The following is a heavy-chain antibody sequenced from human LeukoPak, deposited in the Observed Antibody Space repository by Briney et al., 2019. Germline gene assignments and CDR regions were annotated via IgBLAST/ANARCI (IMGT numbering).Heavy chain of an antibody. V-gene: IGHV4-61*08. J-gene: IGHJ3*02. D-gene: IGHD3-9*01. CDR2: IHYSGST. CDR1: GGSVSSADYY. Sequence: PSETLSLTCTVSGGSVSSADYYWSWIRQPPGKGLEFIGYIHYSGSTNYNPSLKSRVTISVDTSKNQFSLKLSSVTAADTAVYYCARGSTLYYDILTGYYTPGPFDIWGQGTMFTVSS. CDR3: ARGSTLYYDILTGYYTPGPFDI.